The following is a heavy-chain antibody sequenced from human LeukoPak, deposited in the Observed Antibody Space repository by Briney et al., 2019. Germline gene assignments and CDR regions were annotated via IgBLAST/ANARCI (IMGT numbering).Heavy chain of an antibody. CDR1: GYTFTGYF. D-gene: IGHD1-1*01. CDR2: INPNSGDT. CDR3: ARGPNWNFDVVFGYFDY. J-gene: IGHJ4*02. V-gene: IGHV1-2*02. Sequence: ASVTVSCKASGYTFTGYFMHWVRQAPGQGLEWMGWINPNSGDTNYAQKFLGRVTMTRDTSISTAYMELSRLTSDDTAVYYCARGPNWNFDVVFGYFDYWGQGTLVTVSS.